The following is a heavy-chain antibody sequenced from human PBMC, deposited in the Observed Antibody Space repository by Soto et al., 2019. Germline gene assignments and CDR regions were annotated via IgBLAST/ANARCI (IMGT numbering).Heavy chain of an antibody. V-gene: IGHV3-30-3*01. CDR2: ISYDGSNK. CDR1: GFTFSSYA. CDR3: ARDVGATTHY. J-gene: IGHJ4*02. Sequence: QVQLVESGGGVVQPGRSLRLSCAASGFTFSSYAMHCVRQAPGKGLEWVAVISYDGSNKYYADSVKGRFTISRDNSKHTLYLQMNSLRAEDTAVYYCARDVGATTHYWGQGTLVTVSS. D-gene: IGHD1-26*01.